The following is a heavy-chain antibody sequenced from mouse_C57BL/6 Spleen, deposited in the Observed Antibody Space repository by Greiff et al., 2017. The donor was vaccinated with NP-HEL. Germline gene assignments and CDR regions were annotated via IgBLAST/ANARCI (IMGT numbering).Heavy chain of an antibody. J-gene: IGHJ2*01. Sequence: VQLQQSGPELVKPGASVKISCKASGYSFTDYYMNWVKQSNGKSLEWIGEINPNYGTTSYNQKFKGKATLTVDQSSSTAYMQLNSLTSEDSEVYYCARGGFITEDYFDGWGKGTTLTVSS. CDR1: GYSFTDYY. V-gene: IGHV1-39*01. CDR3: ARGGFITEDYFDG. CDR2: INPNYGTT. D-gene: IGHD1-1*01.